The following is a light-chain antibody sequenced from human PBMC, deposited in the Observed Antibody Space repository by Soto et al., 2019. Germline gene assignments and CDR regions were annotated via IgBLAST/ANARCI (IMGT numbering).Light chain of an antibody. CDR3: QQYGSSPRVT. J-gene: IGKJ5*01. CDR1: QSVSSSS. CDR2: GAS. Sequence: EIVLTKPPGTLSLSPGERTTLSCRASQSVSSSSLAWYQQKPGQAPRLLIYGASSRATGIPDRFSGSGSGTDFTLTISRLELEDFSVYYCQQYGSSPRVTFGQGTRLEIK. V-gene: IGKV3-20*01.